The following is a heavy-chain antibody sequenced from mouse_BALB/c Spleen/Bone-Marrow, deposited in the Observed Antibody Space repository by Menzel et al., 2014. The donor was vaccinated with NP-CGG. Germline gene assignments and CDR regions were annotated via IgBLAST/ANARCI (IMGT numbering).Heavy chain of an antibody. V-gene: IGHV1S56*01. Sequence: QVQLQQSGVELVKPGASVKLSCKASGNTFTSYDINWVRQRPEQGLEWIGWIFPGDITTKYNEKFKGKATLSTDKSSSTVHMQLSRLTSEDSAVYFCVRSRLRDWYFDVWGAGTTVTISS. CDR1: GNTFTSYD. J-gene: IGHJ1*01. D-gene: IGHD1-2*01. CDR3: VRSRLRDWYFDV. CDR2: IFPGDITT.